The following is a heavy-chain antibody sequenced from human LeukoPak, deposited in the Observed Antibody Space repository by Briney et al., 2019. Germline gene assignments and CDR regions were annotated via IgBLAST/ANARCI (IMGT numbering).Heavy chain of an antibody. CDR1: GLTFNSYA. J-gene: IGHJ4*02. CDR2: ISGSGDST. D-gene: IGHD3-22*01. Sequence: GGSLRLSCAASGLTFNSYAMSWVRQAPGKGLEWVSAISGSGDSTYYADSVKGRFTISRDNSKNTLYLQMNSLRAEDTAVYYCAKGVGYFYDSGGSDYWGQGTLVTVSS. V-gene: IGHV3-23*01. CDR3: AKGVGYFYDSGGSDY.